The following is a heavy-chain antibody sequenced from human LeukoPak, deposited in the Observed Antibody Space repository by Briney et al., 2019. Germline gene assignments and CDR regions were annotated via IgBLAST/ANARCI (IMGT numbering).Heavy chain of an antibody. CDR2: IYYSGST. D-gene: IGHD6-19*01. Sequence: SETLSLTCTVSGGSISSSSYYWGWIRQPPGKGLEWIGSIYYSGSTYYNPSLKSRVTISVDTSKNQFSLRLSSVTAADTAVYYCARSFPYSSGAWGFDPWGQGTLVTVSS. CDR3: ARSFPYSSGAWGFDP. V-gene: IGHV4-39*01. CDR1: GGSISSSSYY. J-gene: IGHJ5*02.